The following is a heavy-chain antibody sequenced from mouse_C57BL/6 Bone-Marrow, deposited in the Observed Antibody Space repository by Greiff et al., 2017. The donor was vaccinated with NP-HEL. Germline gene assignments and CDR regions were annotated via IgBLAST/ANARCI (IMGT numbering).Heavy chain of an antibody. CDR3: ARSLFITTVVEGY. D-gene: IGHD1-1*01. Sequence: QVQLQQPGAELVKPGASVKLSCKASGYTFTSYWMQWVKQRPGQGLEWIGEIDPSDSYTNYNQKFKGKATLTVDTSSSTAYMQLSSLTSEDSAVYYCARSLFITTVVEGYWGQGTTLTVSS. J-gene: IGHJ2*01. V-gene: IGHV1-50*01. CDR2: IDPSDSYT. CDR1: GYTFTSYW.